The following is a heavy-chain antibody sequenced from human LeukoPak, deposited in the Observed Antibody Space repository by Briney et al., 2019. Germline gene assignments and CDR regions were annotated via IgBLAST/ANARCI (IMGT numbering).Heavy chain of an antibody. J-gene: IGHJ6*02. CDR1: GFTFSSYW. V-gene: IGHV3-74*01. CDR3: ARDRYSSSWYRYYYYYYGMDV. Sequence: GGSLRLSCAASGFTFSSYWMHWVRQAPGKGLVWVSRINSDGSSTSYAGSVKGRFTISRDNAKNTLYLQMNSLRAEDTAVYYCARDRYSSSWYRYYYYYYGMDVWGQGTTVTVSS. CDR2: INSDGSST. D-gene: IGHD6-13*01.